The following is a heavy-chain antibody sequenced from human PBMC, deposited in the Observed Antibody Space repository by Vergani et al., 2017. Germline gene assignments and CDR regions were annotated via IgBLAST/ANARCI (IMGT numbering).Heavy chain of an antibody. D-gene: IGHD3-3*01. CDR3: ARSPTPWSGYRYYYYMDV. CDR1: GGSISSGSYY. V-gene: IGHV4-61*02. CDR2: IHTSGST. J-gene: IGHJ6*03. Sequence: QVQLQESGPGLVKPSQTLSLTCTVSGGSISSGSYYWSWVRQPAGKGLEWIGRIHTSGSTNYNPSLKSRVTISVDTSKNQYSLKLSSVTAADTAVYYCARSPTPWSGYRYYYYMDVWGKGP.